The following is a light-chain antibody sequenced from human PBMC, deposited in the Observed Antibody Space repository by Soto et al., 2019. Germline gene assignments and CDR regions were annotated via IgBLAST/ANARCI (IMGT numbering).Light chain of an antibody. Sequence: TQSPLPLSLPPGDRATINYRASQRISSNLAWYQQKPGQAPRLLIYDASTWATAVPARFSGSGSGTEFTLTISSLQSEDFAVYYCQQYDYCPRTFGQGTKVDIK. CDR1: QRISSN. V-gene: IGKV3-15*01. CDR3: QQYDYCPRT. CDR2: DAS. J-gene: IGKJ1*01.